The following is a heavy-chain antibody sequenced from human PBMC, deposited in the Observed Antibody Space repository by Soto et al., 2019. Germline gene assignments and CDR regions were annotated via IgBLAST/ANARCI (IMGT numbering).Heavy chain of an antibody. CDR3: ARVGADRGISQCYIHS. V-gene: IGHV1-3*01. CDR1: GYTFTSYA. Sequence: QVQLVQSGAEVKKPGASVKVSCKASGYTFTSYAMHWVRQAPGQRLEWMGWINGGNGNTKYSQKFQGRVTITRDTPVRTAYMELSGLRSEDTAADYCARVGADRGISQCYIHSWGQGILVAVPS. D-gene: IGHD2-15*01. CDR2: INGGNGNT. J-gene: IGHJ4*02.